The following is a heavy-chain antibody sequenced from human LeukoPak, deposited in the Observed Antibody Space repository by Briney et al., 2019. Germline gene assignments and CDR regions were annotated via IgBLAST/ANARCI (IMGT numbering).Heavy chain of an antibody. D-gene: IGHD2-15*01. Sequence: PGGSLRLSCAASGYTFTSYYMHWVRQAPGQGLEWMGIINPSGGSTSYAQKFQGRVTMTRDTSTSTVYMELSSLRSEDTAVYYCARATVVIDYWGQGTLVTVSS. CDR3: ARATVVIDY. V-gene: IGHV1-46*01. J-gene: IGHJ4*02. CDR2: INPSGGST. CDR1: GYTFTSYY.